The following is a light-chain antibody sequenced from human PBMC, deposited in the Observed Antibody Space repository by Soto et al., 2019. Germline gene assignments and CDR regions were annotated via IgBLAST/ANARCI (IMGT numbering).Light chain of an antibody. CDR2: GAS. Sequence: EIVLTQSPGTLSLSPGERATLSCRASQSVTTNSLAWYQQKPGQAPRLLMHGASSRATGIPDRFSGSGSGTGFTLTISRLEPEDFAVYYCHQYGSPPQTFGQGTRVEVK. V-gene: IGKV3-20*01. CDR1: QSVTTNS. CDR3: HQYGSPPQT. J-gene: IGKJ1*01.